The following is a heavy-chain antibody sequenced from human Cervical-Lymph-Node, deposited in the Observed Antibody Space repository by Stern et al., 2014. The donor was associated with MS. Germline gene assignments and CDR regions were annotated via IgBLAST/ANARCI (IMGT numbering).Heavy chain of an antibody. CDR2: IYHPGNV. J-gene: IGHJ4*02. D-gene: IGHD2-15*01. V-gene: IGHV4-59*01. CDR3: AREGEYCSGSRCYPFLDY. CDR1: GGSLRSYY. Sequence: LQLQESGPGLVKPSETLSLTCTVSGGSLRSYYWNWIRQAPGKVLEWLGFIYHPGNVNYNPSLSSRVAMSVDTSKNQFSLTVSSVTAADTAVYYCAREGEYCSGSRCYPFLDYWGQGTLVTVSS.